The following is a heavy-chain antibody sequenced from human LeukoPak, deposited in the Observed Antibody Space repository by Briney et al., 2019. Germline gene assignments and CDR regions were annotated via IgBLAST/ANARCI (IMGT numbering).Heavy chain of an antibody. V-gene: IGHV4-34*01. J-gene: IGHJ6*02. CDR2: INHSGST. CDR3: ARAARQLWLPRYYGMDV. Sequence: SETLSLTCAVYGGSFSGYYWSWIRQPPGKGLEWIGEINHSGSTNYNPSLKSRVTISVDTSKNQFSLKLSSVTAADTAVYYCARAARQLWLPRYYGMDVWGQGTTVTVSS. CDR1: GGSFSGYY. D-gene: IGHD5-18*01.